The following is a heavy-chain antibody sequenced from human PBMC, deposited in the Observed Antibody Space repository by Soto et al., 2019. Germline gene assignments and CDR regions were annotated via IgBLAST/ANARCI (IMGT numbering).Heavy chain of an antibody. J-gene: IGHJ6*02. CDR3: AADIRSSGFYYYYGMDV. D-gene: IGHD6-19*01. V-gene: IGHV1-58*01. CDR1: GFTFTSSA. Sequence: GASVKVSCKAAGFTFTSSAVQWVRQARGQRLEWIGWIVVGSGNTNYAQKFQERVTITRDMSTSTAYMELSSLRSEDTAVYYCAADIRSSGFYYYYGMDVWGQGTTVTVSS. CDR2: IVVGSGNT.